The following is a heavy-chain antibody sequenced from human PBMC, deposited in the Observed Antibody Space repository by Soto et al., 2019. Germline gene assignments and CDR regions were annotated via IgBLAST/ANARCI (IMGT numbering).Heavy chain of an antibody. Sequence: QVQLVESGGGVVQPGRSLRLSCAATGFTFSSYGMHWVRQAPGKGLEWVAVIWYDGTNKYYADSVKGRFTISRDNSKNTMYLQMNRLRAEDTAMYYCARDTGATGSYFDYWGQGGLVTVSS. CDR3: ARDTGATGSYFDY. V-gene: IGHV3-33*01. D-gene: IGHD4-17*01. J-gene: IGHJ4*02. CDR2: IWYDGTNK. CDR1: GFTFSSYG.